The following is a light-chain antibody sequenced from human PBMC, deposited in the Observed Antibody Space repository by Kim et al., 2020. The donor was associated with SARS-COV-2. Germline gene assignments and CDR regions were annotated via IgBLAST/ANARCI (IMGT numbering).Light chain of an antibody. Sequence: SPGQSVTIPCTGTSSDFGAYNYVSWYQQHPGTAPKLMIYDVTKRPSGVPDRFSGSKSGNTASLTISGLQAEDEADYYCCSYAGSYVFGTGTKVTVL. CDR1: SSDFGAYNY. V-gene: IGLV2-11*01. CDR2: DVT. CDR3: CSYAGSYV. J-gene: IGLJ1*01.